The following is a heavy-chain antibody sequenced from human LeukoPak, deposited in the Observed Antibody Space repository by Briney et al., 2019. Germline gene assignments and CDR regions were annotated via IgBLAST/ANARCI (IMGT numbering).Heavy chain of an antibody. J-gene: IGHJ4*02. CDR2: INPNSGGT. Sequence: GASVKVPCKASGYTFTGYYMHWVRQAPGQGLEWMGWINPNSGGTNYAQKFQGRVTMTRDTSISTAYMELSRLRSDDTAVYYCARDFDFWSGYYFDYWGQGTLVTVSS. V-gene: IGHV1-2*02. CDR1: GYTFTGYY. CDR3: ARDFDFWSGYYFDY. D-gene: IGHD3-3*01.